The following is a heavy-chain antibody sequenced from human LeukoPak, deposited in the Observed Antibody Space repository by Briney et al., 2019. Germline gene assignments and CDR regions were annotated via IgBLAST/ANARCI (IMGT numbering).Heavy chain of an antibody. D-gene: IGHD6-13*01. CDR1: GGSFSGYY. V-gene: IGHV4-34*01. CDR3: ARGLRAAHFDY. Sequence: SETLSLTCAVYGGSFSGYYWSWIRQPPGKGLEWIGEINHSGSTNYNPSLESRVTISVDTSKNQFSLKLSSVTAADTAVYYCARGLRAAHFDYWGQGTLVTVSS. J-gene: IGHJ4*02. CDR2: INHSGST.